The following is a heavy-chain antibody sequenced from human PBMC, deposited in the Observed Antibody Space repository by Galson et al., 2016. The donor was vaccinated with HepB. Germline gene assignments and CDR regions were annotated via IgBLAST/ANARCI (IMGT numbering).Heavy chain of an antibody. Sequence: CAISGDSVSNINNAWAWVRQSPSRGLEWLGRTYYRSKWFNHYAVSVKSRMTINADTSNNQFSLQLESVTLEDTAVYYCTRAAENWDGMWRNGFAVWGQGTVVTVS. D-gene: IGHD1-1*01. CDR2: TYYRSKWFN. V-gene: IGHV6-1*01. J-gene: IGHJ3*01. CDR3: TRAAENWDGMWRNGFAV. CDR1: GDSVSNINNA.